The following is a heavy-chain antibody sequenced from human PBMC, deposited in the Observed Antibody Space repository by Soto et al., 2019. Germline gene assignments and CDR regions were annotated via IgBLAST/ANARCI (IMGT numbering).Heavy chain of an antibody. J-gene: IGHJ4*02. CDR2: INHSGST. D-gene: IGHD3-3*01. V-gene: IGHV4-34*01. Sequence: SETLSLTCAVYGGSFSGYDWSWIRQPPGKGLEWIGEINHSGSTNYNPSLKSRVTISVDTSKNQFSLKLSSVTAADTAVYYCARGVRITIFGVVIIRGAYYFDYWGQGTLVTVSS. CDR3: ARGVRITIFGVVIIRGAYYFDY. CDR1: GGSFSGYD.